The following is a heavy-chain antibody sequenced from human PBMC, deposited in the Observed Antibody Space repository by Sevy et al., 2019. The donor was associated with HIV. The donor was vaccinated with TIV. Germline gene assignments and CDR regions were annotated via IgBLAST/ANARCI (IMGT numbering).Heavy chain of an antibody. J-gene: IGHJ5*02. CDR1: GGSFSGYY. V-gene: IGHV4-34*01. Sequence: SETLSLTCAVYGGSFSGYYWNWIRQSPGKGLEWIGEINHSGSTHYNPSLKSRVTISVDTSKNQFSLRLNSVTAADTAVYYAARAPPVVVVPGAPSWFDPWGQGTLVTVSS. D-gene: IGHD2-2*01. CDR2: INHSGST. CDR3: ARAPPVVVVPGAPSWFDP.